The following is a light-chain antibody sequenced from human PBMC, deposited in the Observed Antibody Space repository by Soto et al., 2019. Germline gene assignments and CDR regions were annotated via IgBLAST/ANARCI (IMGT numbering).Light chain of an antibody. V-gene: IGKV1-33*01. CDR3: QQYGNLPLT. Sequence: DIQMAQSPSSLSASVGDRVTITCQASQDITSFLNWYQQKPGKAPKLLIYDASNLETGVPLRFSGSGSGTDFTFTISSLQPEDVATYYCQQYGNLPLTLGPGTKVDIK. J-gene: IGKJ3*01. CDR2: DAS. CDR1: QDITSF.